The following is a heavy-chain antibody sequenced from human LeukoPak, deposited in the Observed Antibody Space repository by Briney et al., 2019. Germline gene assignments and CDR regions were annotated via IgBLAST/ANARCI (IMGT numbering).Heavy chain of an antibody. V-gene: IGHV3-30-3*01. CDR1: GFTFSSYA. Sequence: PGGSLRLSCAASGFTFSSYAMHWVRQAPGKGLEWVAVISYNGSNKYYADSVKGRFTISRDNSKNTLYLQMNSLRAEDTAVYYCAREAYYYGSGSYYPGGFDYWGQGTLVTVSS. D-gene: IGHD3-10*01. CDR3: AREAYYYGSGSYYPGGFDY. CDR2: ISYNGSNK. J-gene: IGHJ4*02.